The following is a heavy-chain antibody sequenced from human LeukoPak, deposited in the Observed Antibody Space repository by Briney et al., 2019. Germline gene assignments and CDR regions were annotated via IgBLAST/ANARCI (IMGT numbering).Heavy chain of an antibody. J-gene: IGHJ4*02. CDR2: MNPNSGNT. Sequence: GASVKVSCKASGSTFTSYDINWVRQATGQGLEWMGWMNPNSGNTGYAQKFQGRVTMTRNTSISTAYMDLSSLRSEDTAVYYCARGRTHYDYVWGSYQGPNDYWGQGTLVTVSS. D-gene: IGHD3-16*02. CDR1: GSTFTSYD. V-gene: IGHV1-8*01. CDR3: ARGRTHYDYVWGSYQGPNDY.